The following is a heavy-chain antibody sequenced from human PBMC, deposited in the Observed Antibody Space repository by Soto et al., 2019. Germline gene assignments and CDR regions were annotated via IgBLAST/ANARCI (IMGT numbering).Heavy chain of an antibody. CDR1: GGTFSSYA. J-gene: IGHJ4*02. Sequence: QVQLVQSGAEVKKPGSSVKVSCEASGGTFSSYAISWVRQAPGQGLEWMGGIIPIFGTANYAQKFQGRVTITADESTSTAYMELSSLRSEDTAVYYCASDGGDCTNGVCGVPNDYWGQGTLVTVSS. CDR3: ASDGGDCTNGVCGVPNDY. CDR2: IIPIFGTA. V-gene: IGHV1-69*12. D-gene: IGHD2-8*01.